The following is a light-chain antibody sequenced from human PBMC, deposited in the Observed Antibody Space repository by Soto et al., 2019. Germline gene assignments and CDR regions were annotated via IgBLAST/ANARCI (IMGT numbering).Light chain of an antibody. J-gene: IGLJ1*01. CDR2: EVN. CDR1: STDVGSYKF. CDR3: SSYTSNTAPYI. V-gene: IGLV2-14*01. Sequence: QSVLTQPASVSGSPGQSITISCTGTSTDVGSYKFVSWYQRHPGKAPKLILYEVNSRPSGVSSRFSGSKSGNTASLTISGLRSDDEADYHCSSYTSNTAPYIFGTGTKVTVL.